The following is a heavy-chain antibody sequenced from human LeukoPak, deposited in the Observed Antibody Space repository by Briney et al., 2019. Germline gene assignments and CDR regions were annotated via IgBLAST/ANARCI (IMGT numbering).Heavy chain of an antibody. CDR3: ARTVLGSYWAHFDY. J-gene: IGHJ4*02. CDR1: GGSISSSNW. D-gene: IGHD1-26*01. Sequence: NPSETLSLTCAVSGGSISSSNWWSWVRQPPGKGLEWIGEIYHSGSTNYNPSLKSRVTISVDKSKNQFSLKRSSVTAADTAVYCCARTVLGSYWAHFDYWGQGTLVTVSS. V-gene: IGHV4-4*01. CDR2: IYHSGST.